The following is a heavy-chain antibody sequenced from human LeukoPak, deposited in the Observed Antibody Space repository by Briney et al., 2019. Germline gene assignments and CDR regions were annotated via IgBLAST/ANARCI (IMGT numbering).Heavy chain of an antibody. CDR2: IVVGSGNT. D-gene: IGHD3-10*01. Sequence: SVKVSCKASGFTFTSSAVQWVRQARGQRLEWIGWIVVGSGNTNYAQKFQERVTITRDMSTSTVYMELSSLRSEDTAVYYCAALTYYYGSGEYYYYYGMDVWGQGTTVTVSS. CDR1: GFTFTSSA. J-gene: IGHJ6*02. CDR3: AALTYYYGSGEYYYYYGMDV. V-gene: IGHV1-58*01.